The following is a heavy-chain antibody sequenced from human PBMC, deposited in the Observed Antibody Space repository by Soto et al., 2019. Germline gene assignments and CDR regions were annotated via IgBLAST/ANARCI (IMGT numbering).Heavy chain of an antibody. CDR2: IIPIFGTA. Sequence: SLKVSCKASGGTFSSYAISWVRQAPGQGLEWMGGIIPIFGTANYAQKFQGRVTITADESTSTAYMELSSLRSEDTAVYYCARAGGYSGYDLVYYFHXWGQGTMVTVSX. CDR1: GGTFSSYA. J-gene: IGHJ4*02. CDR3: ARAGGYSGYDLVYYFHX. V-gene: IGHV1-69*13. D-gene: IGHD5-12*01.